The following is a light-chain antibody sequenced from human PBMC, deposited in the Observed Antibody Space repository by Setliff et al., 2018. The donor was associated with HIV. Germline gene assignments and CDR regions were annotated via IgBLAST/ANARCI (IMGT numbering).Light chain of an antibody. J-gene: IGLJ2*01. V-gene: IGLV2-14*01. CDR3: SSYTSSSTVV. CDR1: SSDVGGYNY. Sequence: QSVLTQPASVSGSPGQSITISCTGTSSDVGGYNYVSWYQQHSGKAPKLMIYDVSKRPSGVSNRFSGSKSGNTASLTISGLQAEDEADYCCSSYTSSSTVVFGGGTKVTVL. CDR2: DVS.